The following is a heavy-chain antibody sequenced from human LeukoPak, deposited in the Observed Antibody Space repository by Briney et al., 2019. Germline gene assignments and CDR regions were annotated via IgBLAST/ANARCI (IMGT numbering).Heavy chain of an antibody. V-gene: IGHV1-2*02. CDR2: INPNSGGT. J-gene: IGHJ6*03. Sequence: ASVKVSCKASGYTFTSYAMHWVRQAPGQRLEWMGWINPNSGGTNYAQKFQGRVTMTRDTSISTAYMELSRLRSDDTAVYYCARAFGYSSSWYGYYYYMDVWGKGTTVTVSS. CDR3: ARAFGYSSSWYGYYYYMDV. CDR1: GYTFTSYA. D-gene: IGHD6-13*01.